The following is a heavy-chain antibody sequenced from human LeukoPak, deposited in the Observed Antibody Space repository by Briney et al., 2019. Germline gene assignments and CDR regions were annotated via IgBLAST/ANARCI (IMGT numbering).Heavy chain of an antibody. V-gene: IGHV4-34*01. J-gene: IGHJ6*02. CDR2: INHSGST. D-gene: IGHD2-2*01. CDR1: GGSFSGYY. Sequence: SETLSLTCAVYGGSFSGYYWSWIRQPPGKGLEWIGEINHSGSTNYNPSLKSRVTISVDTSKNQFSLKLSSVTAADTAVYYCAREVVVVPAAIPYYYYGMDVWGQGTTVTVSS. CDR3: AREVVVVPAAIPYYYYGMDV.